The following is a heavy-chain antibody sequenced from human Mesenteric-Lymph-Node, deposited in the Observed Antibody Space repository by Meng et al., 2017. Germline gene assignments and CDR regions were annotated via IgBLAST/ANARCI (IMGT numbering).Heavy chain of an antibody. CDR1: GYTFTTYA. D-gene: IGHD6-19*01. V-gene: IGHV1-3*01. J-gene: IGHJ5*02. CDR2: INAGNGNT. CDR3: ARCIAVAGNWFDP. Sequence: QVHLVQSGAEVKKPGASVKVLCKASGYTFTTYAIHWVRQAPGQRLEWMGWINAGNGNTRYSQKFQGRVSITRDTSASTAYMELSSMRSEDTAVYYCARCIAVAGNWFDPWCQGTLVTVSS.